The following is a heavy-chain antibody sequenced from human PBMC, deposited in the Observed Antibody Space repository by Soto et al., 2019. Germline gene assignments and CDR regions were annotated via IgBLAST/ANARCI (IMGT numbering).Heavy chain of an antibody. CDR1: GLTFSRYA. D-gene: IGHD3-10*01. CDR2: VRDSGGST. Sequence: EVQLLESGGGLVQPGGSLRLSCAASGLTFSRYAMSWVRQAPGKGLEWVSGVRDSGGSTYYADSVKGRFTISRDNSKDTLFLQMNSLRPEYTAVYFCAKARGETSGSFDYWGQGTLVSVSS. J-gene: IGHJ4*02. V-gene: IGHV3-23*01. CDR3: AKARGETSGSFDY.